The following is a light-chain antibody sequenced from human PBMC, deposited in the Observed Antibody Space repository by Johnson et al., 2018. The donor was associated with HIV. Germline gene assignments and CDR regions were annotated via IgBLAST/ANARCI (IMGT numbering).Light chain of an antibody. V-gene: IGLV1-51*01. CDR1: SSNIGNNY. CDR2: DNT. CDR3: GTWDSSLTGCV. Sequence: QPVLTQPPSVSAAPGQKVTISCSGSSSNIGNNYVSWYQQLPGTAPKLLIYDNTKRPSGIPDRFSGSKSGTSATLAITGLQTGDEADYFCGTWDSSLTGCVFGPGTEVTVL. J-gene: IGLJ1*01.